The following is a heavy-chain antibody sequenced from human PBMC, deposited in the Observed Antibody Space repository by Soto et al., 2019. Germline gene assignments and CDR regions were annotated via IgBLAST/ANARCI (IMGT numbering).Heavy chain of an antibody. Sequence: SETLSLTCTVSGGSISSGGYYWSWIRQHPGKGLEWIGYIYYSGSTYYNPSLRSRVTISVDTSKNQFSLKLSSVTAADTAVYYCARVDDYGDDFDYWGQGTLVTVSS. J-gene: IGHJ4*02. CDR2: IYYSGST. D-gene: IGHD4-17*01. V-gene: IGHV4-31*03. CDR1: GGSISSGGYY. CDR3: ARVDDYGDDFDY.